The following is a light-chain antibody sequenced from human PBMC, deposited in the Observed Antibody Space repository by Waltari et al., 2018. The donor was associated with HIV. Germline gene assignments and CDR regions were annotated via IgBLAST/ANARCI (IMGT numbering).Light chain of an antibody. V-gene: IGLV1-44*01. CDR1: SSNIGSHS. CDR3: AAWDDSLIGVI. J-gene: IGLJ2*01. Sequence: QSVLTQPPSASGTPGQRVTISCSGSSSNIGSHSVNWYQQLPGTAPKLLIYTNDQRPSGFPDRFSGSKSGTSASLAITGLQSKDEADYYCAAWDDSLIGVIFGGGTKLTVL. CDR2: TND.